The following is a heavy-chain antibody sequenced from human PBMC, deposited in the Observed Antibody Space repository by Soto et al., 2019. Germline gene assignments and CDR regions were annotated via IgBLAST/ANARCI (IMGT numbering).Heavy chain of an antibody. V-gene: IGHV4-59*06. D-gene: IGHD3-3*01. CDR1: GGSISSYY. J-gene: IGHJ6*02. Sequence: PSETLSLTCTVSGGSISSYYWSWIRQHPGKGLEWIGYIHYSGSASYTPSLKSRVIISVDTSKNQFSLKLSSVTAADTAVYYCAREVTIFGGGMDVWGQGTTVTVSS. CDR3: AREVTIFGGGMDV. CDR2: IHYSGSA.